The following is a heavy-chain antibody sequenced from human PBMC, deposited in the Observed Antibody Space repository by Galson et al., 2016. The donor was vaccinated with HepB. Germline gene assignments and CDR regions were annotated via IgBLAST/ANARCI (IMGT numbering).Heavy chain of an antibody. V-gene: IGHV3-64D*06. CDR2: ITSNGGST. CDR1: GFTFSIFA. CDR3: VTDETFSGNTCLEY. Sequence: SLRLSCAASGFTFSIFAMHWVRQAPGKGLEYISTITSNGGSTHYADSVKGRFTISRDNSKSTLYLQMNSLRREDTALYYCVTDETFSGNTCLEYWGLGTLVTVAS. D-gene: IGHD5-18*01. J-gene: IGHJ4*02.